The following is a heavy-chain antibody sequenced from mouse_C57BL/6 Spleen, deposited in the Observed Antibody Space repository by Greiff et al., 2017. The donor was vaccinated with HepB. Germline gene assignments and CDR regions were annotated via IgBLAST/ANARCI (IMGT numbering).Heavy chain of an antibody. CDR1: GYTFTDYN. CDR3: ARSGHLYFDV. CDR2: INPNNGGT. V-gene: IGHV1-18*01. Sequence: EVQLQQSGPELVKPGASVKIPCKASGYTFTDYNMDWVKQSHGKSLEWIGDINPNNGGTIYNQKFKGKATLTVDKSSSTAYMELRSLTSEDTAVYYCARSGHLYFDVWGTGTTVTVSS. J-gene: IGHJ1*03. D-gene: IGHD3-1*01.